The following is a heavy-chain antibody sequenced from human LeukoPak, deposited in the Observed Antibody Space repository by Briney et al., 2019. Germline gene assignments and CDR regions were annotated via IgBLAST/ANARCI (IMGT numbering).Heavy chain of an antibody. Sequence: PGGSLRLSCAASGFTFSSFATSWVRQAPGKGLGWVSGIGASGGSTYYADSVKGRFTISRDNSKNTLYLQMNSLRAEDTAVYYCAKGFYDNSASGVFDIWGQGAMVTVSS. CDR2: IGASGGST. CDR1: GFTFSSFA. J-gene: IGHJ3*02. D-gene: IGHD3-22*01. CDR3: AKGFYDNSASGVFDI. V-gene: IGHV3-23*01.